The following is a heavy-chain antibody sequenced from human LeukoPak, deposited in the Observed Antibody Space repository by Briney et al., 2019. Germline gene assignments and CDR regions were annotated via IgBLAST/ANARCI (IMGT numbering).Heavy chain of an antibody. J-gene: IGHJ4*02. CDR3: ARAVRVRGVITYYFDY. V-gene: IGHV1-8*01. Sequence: ASVKVSCKASGYTFTSYDINWVRQATGQRLEWMGWMNPNSGNTGYAQKFQGRVTMTRNTSISTAYMELSSLRSEDTAVYYCARAVRVRGVITYYFDYWGQGTLVTVSS. D-gene: IGHD3-10*01. CDR1: GYTFTSYD. CDR2: MNPNSGNT.